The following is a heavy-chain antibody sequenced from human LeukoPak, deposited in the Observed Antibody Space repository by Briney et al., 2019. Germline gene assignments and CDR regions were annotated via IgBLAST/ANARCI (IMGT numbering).Heavy chain of an antibody. J-gene: IGHJ2*01. CDR2: IKQDGSEK. Sequence: PGGSLRLSCAASGLAFSRFWMSWVRQAPGKGLEWVANIKQDGSEKNYVDSVRGRFTISRDNAEGSLFLQMNSLRAEDTAVYYCAKVAPLGDGNFWYFDLWGRGTLVTASS. CDR3: AKVAPLGDGNFWYFDL. V-gene: IGHV3-7*03. D-gene: IGHD4-23*01. CDR1: GLAFSRFW.